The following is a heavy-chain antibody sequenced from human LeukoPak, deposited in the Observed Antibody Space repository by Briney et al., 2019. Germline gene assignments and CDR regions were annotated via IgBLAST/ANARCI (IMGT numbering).Heavy chain of an antibody. CDR1: GFTFSNYA. J-gene: IGHJ4*01. CDR3: ATGRPSLGFYFDS. D-gene: IGHD2-2*01. V-gene: IGHV3-23*01. CDR2: LSGSGGST. Sequence: TGGSLRLSCAASGFTFSNYAMSWVRQAPGKGLEWVSSLSGSGGSTNYADSVKGRFTIYRDNSKNTLYLQMNSLRAGDTAVYYFATGRPSLGFYFDSLGQGTLVTGSS.